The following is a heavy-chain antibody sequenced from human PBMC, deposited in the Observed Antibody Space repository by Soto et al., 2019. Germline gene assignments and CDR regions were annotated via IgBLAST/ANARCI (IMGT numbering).Heavy chain of an antibody. CDR1: GFTFSNYW. D-gene: IGHD2-21*01. J-gene: IGHJ5*02. Sequence: PGGSLRLSCAASGFTFSNYWMSWVRQAPGKGLEWVANIKQDGSESNYADSVKGRFTISRANAENSLYLQMTSLRAEDTAVYYCASARHIGPWGQGTLVTVSS. V-gene: IGHV3-7*01. CDR2: IKQDGSES. CDR3: ASARHIGP.